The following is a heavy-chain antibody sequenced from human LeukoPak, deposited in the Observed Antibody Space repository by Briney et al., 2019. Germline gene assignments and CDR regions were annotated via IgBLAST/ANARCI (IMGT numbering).Heavy chain of an antibody. V-gene: IGHV1-18*01. Sequence: VASVKVSCKASGYTFTNDGITWVRQGPGQGLEWMGWISAHDGTRNYALKHEDKVTMTTDTSTSTAYMELRGLRSDDTAVYYCARRSTLYSSGRFYFDYWGQGTLVTVSS. J-gene: IGHJ4*02. CDR2: ISAHDGTR. D-gene: IGHD6-19*01. CDR1: GYTFTNDG. CDR3: ARRSTLYSSGRFYFDY.